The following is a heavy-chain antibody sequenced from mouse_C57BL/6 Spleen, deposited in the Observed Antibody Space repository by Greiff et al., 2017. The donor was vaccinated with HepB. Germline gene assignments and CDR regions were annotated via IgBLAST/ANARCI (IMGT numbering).Heavy chain of an antibody. CDR3: AREGTYYYGSKPYFDV. V-gene: IGHV1-42*01. J-gene: IGHJ1*03. CDR2: INPSTGGT. D-gene: IGHD1-1*01. CDR1: GYSFTGYY. Sequence: VQLQQSGPELVKPGASVKISCKASGYSFTGYYMNWVKQSPEKSLEWIGEINPSTGGTTYNQKFKAKATLTVDKSSSTAYMQLKSLTSEDSAVYYCAREGTYYYGSKPYFDVWGTGTTVTVSS.